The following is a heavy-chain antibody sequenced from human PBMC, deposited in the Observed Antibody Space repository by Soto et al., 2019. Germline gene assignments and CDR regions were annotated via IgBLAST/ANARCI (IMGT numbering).Heavy chain of an antibody. Sequence: SVKVSCKASGGTFSSYAISWVRQAPGQGLEWMGGIIPIFGTANYAQKFQGRVTITADESTSTAYMELSSLRSEDTAMYYCARDFRGYSYGYGGNFDYWGQGTLVTVS. CDR3: ARDFRGYSYGYGGNFDY. D-gene: IGHD5-18*01. CDR2: IIPIFGTA. V-gene: IGHV1-69*13. J-gene: IGHJ4*02. CDR1: GGTFSSYA.